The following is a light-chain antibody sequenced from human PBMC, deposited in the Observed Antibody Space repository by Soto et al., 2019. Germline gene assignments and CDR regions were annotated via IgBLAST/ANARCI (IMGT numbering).Light chain of an antibody. V-gene: IGKV1-5*01. CDR3: QQSNSYSWT. CDR2: DAS. J-gene: IGKJ1*01. CDR1: PSISSW. Sequence: DIQMTQSPSTLSASVGARVTITCRASPSISSWLAWYQKKPGKDPKLLIYDASSLESGVPSRFSSSGSGTEFNLTISSLQPDDFATYYCQQSNSYSWTFGQGTKLDIK.